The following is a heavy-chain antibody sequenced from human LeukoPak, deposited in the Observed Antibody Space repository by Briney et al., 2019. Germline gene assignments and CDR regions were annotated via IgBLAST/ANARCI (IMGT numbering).Heavy chain of an antibody. CDR1: GFTVSPKY. D-gene: IGHD6-19*01. V-gene: IGHV3-66*01. CDR2: LYNGGST. CDR3: AKDARVAGNSRAFDY. Sequence: PGGSLRLSCAASGFTVSPKYISWLRQGPGKGLECVSVLYNGGSTFYADSVKARFTISRDISKNTLYLQMNSLRVEDTAVYYCAKDARVAGNSRAFDYWGQGTLVTVSS. J-gene: IGHJ4*02.